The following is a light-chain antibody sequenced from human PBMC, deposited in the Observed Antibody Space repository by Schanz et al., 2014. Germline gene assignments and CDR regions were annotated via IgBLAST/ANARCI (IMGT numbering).Light chain of an antibody. J-gene: IGLJ3*02. CDR1: SSDVGSYKF. CDR3: CSYAGTETWV. Sequence: QSALTQPASVSGSPGQSITISCTGTSSDVGSYKFVSWYQQHPGKAPKLIIYEGSKRPSGVSNRFSGSKSGNTASLTISGLQADDEADYYCCSYAGTETWVFGGGTKLTVL. V-gene: IGLV2-23*01. CDR2: EGS.